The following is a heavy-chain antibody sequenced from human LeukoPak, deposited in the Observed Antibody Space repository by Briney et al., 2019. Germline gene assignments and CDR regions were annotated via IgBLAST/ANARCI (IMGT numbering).Heavy chain of an antibody. J-gene: IGHJ4*02. D-gene: IGHD2-2*01. CDR3: ARAPTVLVGYCSSSSCQADY. Sequence: AGGSLRLSCAASGFTFSSYSMNWVRQAPGKGLEWVSAISGDSRYIYYADSVRGRFTISRDNAENSLYLQMNSLRVEDTAVYYCARAPTVLVGYCSSSSCQADYWGQGTLVTVSS. V-gene: IGHV3-21*01. CDR2: ISGDSRYI. CDR1: GFTFSSYS.